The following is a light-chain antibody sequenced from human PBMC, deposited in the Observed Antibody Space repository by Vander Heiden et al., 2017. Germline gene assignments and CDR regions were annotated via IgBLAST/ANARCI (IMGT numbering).Light chain of an antibody. J-gene: IGKJ4*02. CDR1: QSISSY. Sequence: VIRMTQSPSLLSASTGERVTISCRMSQSISSYLAWYQQKPGQAPRLLIYAASTLQSGVPSRFSGSGSGTDFTLTISCLQSEDFATYYCQQYYSCPLTFGGGTKVEIK. CDR3: QQYYSCPLT. V-gene: IGKV1D-8*01. CDR2: AAS.